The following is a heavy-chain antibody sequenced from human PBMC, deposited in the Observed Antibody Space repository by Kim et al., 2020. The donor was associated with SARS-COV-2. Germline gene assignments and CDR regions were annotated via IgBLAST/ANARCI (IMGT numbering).Heavy chain of an antibody. V-gene: IGHV4-61*01. Sequence: SETLSLTCTVSGGSVSSGSYYWSWIRQPPGKGLEWIGHIYYSGSTNYNPSLESRVTISVDTSKNQFSLKLRSVTAADTAVYYCARDGEYYGSGSFYFHY. D-gene: IGHD3-10*01. J-gene: IGHJ4*01. CDR1: GGSVSSGSYY. CDR3: ARDGEYYGSGSFYFHY. CDR2: IYYSGST.